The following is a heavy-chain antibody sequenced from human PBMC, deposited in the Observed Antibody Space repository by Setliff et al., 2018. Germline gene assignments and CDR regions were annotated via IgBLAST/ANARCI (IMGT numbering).Heavy chain of an antibody. J-gene: IGHJ4*02. D-gene: IGHD3-3*01. CDR3: ARAPRLEWILPTFDY. V-gene: IGHV1-18*04. CDR1: GYTFGAHY. CDR2: ISAYTGKA. Sequence: ASVKVSCKASGYTFGAHYIHWMRQAPGQGLEWLGWISAYTGKADYAHNFQDRLTMTTDTSTNTAYMELRSLTSDDTAVYFCARAPRLEWILPTFDYWGQGTPVTVSS.